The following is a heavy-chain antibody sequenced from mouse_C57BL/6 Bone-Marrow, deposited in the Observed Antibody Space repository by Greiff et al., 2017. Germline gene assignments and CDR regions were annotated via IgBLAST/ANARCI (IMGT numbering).Heavy chain of an antibody. CDR1: GFTISSYA. V-gene: IGHV5-4*01. D-gene: IGHD1-1*01. J-gene: IGHJ1*03. CDR3: ARDGYYGSRDFDV. CDR2: ISDGGSYT. Sequence: EVQRVESGGGLVKPGGSLTLSCAASGFTISSYAMSWVRQTPEKRLEWVATISDGGSYTYYPDNVKGRFTISRDNDKNNLYLQMSHLKSDDTAMYYCARDGYYGSRDFDVWGTGTTVTVSS.